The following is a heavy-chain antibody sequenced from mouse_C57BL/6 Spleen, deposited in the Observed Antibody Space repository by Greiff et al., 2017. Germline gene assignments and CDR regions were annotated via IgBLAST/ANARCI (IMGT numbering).Heavy chain of an antibody. D-gene: IGHD3-1*01. CDR2: INPSTGGT. J-gene: IGHJ4*01. CDR1: GYSFTGYY. V-gene: IGHV1-42*01. CDR3: ARSGPYAMDY. Sequence: VQLQQSGPELVKPGASVKISCKASGYSFTGYYMNWVKQSPEKSLEWIGEINPSTGGTTYNQKFKAKATLTVDKSSSTAYMQLKSLTSEDSAVYYYARSGPYAMDYWGQGTSVTVSS.